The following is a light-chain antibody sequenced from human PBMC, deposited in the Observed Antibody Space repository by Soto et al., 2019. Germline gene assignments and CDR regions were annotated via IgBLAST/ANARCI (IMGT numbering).Light chain of an antibody. CDR3: QHYKDLPLT. Sequence: EIVMTQSPATLSLSPGERATLSCRASQSVSSNLAWYQQKPGQAPRLLSSDASTRATGIPVRFSGSGSGTEFTLTITSLQSEDFAVYYCQHYKDLPLTVGEGTKVEIK. CDR2: DAS. CDR1: QSVSSN. J-gene: IGKJ1*01. V-gene: IGKV3-15*01.